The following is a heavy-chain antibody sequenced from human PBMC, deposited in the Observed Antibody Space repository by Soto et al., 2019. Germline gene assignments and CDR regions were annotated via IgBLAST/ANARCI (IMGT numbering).Heavy chain of an antibody. CDR1: GFTFSSYA. CDR2: ISGSGGST. V-gene: IGHV3-23*01. CDR3: AKDQEIQLWPGTGY. Sequence: LGGSLSLSCAASGFTFSSYAMSWVRQAPGKGLEWVSAISGSGGSTYYADSVKGRFTISRDNSKNTLYLQMNSLRAEDTAVYYCAKDQEIQLWPGTGYWGQGTLVTVSS. J-gene: IGHJ4*02. D-gene: IGHD5-18*01.